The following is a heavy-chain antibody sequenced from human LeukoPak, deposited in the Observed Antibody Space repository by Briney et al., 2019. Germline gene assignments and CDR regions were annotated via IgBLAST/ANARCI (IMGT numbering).Heavy chain of an antibody. D-gene: IGHD6-19*01. CDR1: GFTFSSYE. CDR2: ISSSGSTI. CDR3: TRSGWRSDAFDI. J-gene: IGHJ3*02. V-gene: IGHV3-48*03. Sequence: GGSLRLSCAASGFTFSSYEMNWVRQAPGKGLEWVSYISSSGSTIYYADSVKGRFTISRDNAKNSLYLQMNSLRAEDTAVYYCTRSGWRSDAFDIWGQGTMVTVSS.